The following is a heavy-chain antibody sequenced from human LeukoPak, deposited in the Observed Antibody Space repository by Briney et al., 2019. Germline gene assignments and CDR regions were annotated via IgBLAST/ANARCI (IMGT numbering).Heavy chain of an antibody. CDR1: EFTFSSYS. CDR3: ARDEKDGPLWY. D-gene: IGHD2-15*01. J-gene: IGHJ4*02. Sequence: PGGSLRLSCAASEFTFSSYSMNWVRQAPGKGLEWVSSISSSSEFIYYADSVKGRFTISRDNAKNSLYLQMNSLRAEDTAIYYCARDEKDGPLWYWGQGILVFVSS. CDR2: ISSSSEFI. V-gene: IGHV3-21*01.